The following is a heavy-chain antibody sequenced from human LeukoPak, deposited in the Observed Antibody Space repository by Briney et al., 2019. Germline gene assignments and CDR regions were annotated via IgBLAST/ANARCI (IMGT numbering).Heavy chain of an antibody. CDR3: ARDSFHYYDSSPVDY. CDR2: ISSSSSYI. CDR1: GFTFSSYS. Sequence: PGGSLRLSCAASGFTFSSYSMNWVRQAPGKGLEWVSSISSSSSYIYYVDSVKGRFTISRDNAKNSLYLQMNSLRAEDTAVYYCARDSFHYYDSSPVDYWGQGTLVTVSS. V-gene: IGHV3-21*01. D-gene: IGHD3-22*01. J-gene: IGHJ4*02.